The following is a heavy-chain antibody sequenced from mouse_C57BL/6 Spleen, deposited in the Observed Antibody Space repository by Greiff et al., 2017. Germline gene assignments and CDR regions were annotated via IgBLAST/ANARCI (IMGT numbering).Heavy chain of an antibody. CDR1: GYTFTRYW. V-gene: IGHV1-64*01. CDR2: IHPNSGSA. J-gene: IGHJ2*01. D-gene: IGHD2-12*01. CDR3: TKDVTTVVPFDY. Sequence: QVQLQQPGAELVKPGASVKLSCKASGYTFTRYWMPWVKQRPGQGLEWIGMIHPNSGSANYNETFKSKATLTVDKSSSPAYMQLSSLTSENSAVYYGTKDVTTVVPFDYWGQGTTLTVSS.